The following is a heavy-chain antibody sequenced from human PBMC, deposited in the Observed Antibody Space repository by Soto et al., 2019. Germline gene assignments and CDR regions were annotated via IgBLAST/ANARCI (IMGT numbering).Heavy chain of an antibody. D-gene: IGHD2-15*01. J-gene: IGHJ3*02. CDR3: AREPRYCRGGSCSITGDAYDI. CDR2: ISNRGDT. Sequence: EVHLVKSGGGLVQPGGSLRLSCTASGFIVSDTYVNWVRQAPGQGLEWVSVISNRGDTHYADSVRGRFSLSRDISDNTLHLQMNNLRVEDTAVYYCAREPRYCRGGSCSITGDAYDIWGQGTMVTVSS. V-gene: IGHV3-66*01. CDR1: GFIVSDTY.